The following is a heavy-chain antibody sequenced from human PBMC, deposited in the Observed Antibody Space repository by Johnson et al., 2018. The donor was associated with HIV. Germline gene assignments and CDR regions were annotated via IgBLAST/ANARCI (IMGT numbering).Heavy chain of an antibody. CDR3: AKVRRPGGVRDVFDI. CDR1: GFTFRSYW. V-gene: IGHV3-66*01. Sequence: VQLVESGGGVVQPGRSLRLSCAASGFTFRSYWMTWVRQAPGKGLECVSVIYKGGFVHYADSVKGRFTISRDNSKNTLYLQMNSLRDEDTAVYYCAKVRRPGGVRDVFDIWGQGTTVTVSS. CDR2: IYKGGFV. J-gene: IGHJ3*02. D-gene: IGHD2-8*02.